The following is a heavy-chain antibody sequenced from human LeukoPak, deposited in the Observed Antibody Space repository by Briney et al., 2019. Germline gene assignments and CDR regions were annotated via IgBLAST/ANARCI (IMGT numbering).Heavy chain of an antibody. V-gene: IGHV3-23*01. Sequence: GGPLSLSCASSGFTFSSFAMSWVRQAPGKGLEWVSGISDSGGYTYYAASVKGRFTISRDNSKNTLYLHRNSLRAEDTAVYYCARLGSFASGSYSGWGEGTLVTVSS. D-gene: IGHD3-10*01. CDR1: GFTFSSFA. J-gene: IGHJ4*02. CDR2: ISDSGGYT. CDR3: ARLGSFASGSYSG.